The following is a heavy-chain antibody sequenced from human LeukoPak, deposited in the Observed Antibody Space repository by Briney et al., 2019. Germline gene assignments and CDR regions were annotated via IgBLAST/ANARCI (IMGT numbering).Heavy chain of an antibody. CDR3: ARDSRYCSGGNCHLRFDY. J-gene: IGHJ4*02. CDR1: GDSISSSYYY. Sequence: SETLSLTCTVSGDSISSSYYYWGWIRQPRGKGLEWIESIDYSGSTYHNPSGKSRITISVYTSKNQFSLNLSSVTAADTAVYYCARDSRYCSGGNCHLRFDYWGQGILVTVSS. D-gene: IGHD2-15*01. CDR2: IDYSGST. V-gene: IGHV4-39*07.